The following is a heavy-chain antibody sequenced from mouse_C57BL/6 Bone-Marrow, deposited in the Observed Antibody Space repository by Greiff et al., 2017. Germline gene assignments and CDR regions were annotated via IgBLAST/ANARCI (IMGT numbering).Heavy chain of an antibody. V-gene: IGHV1-55*01. CDR3: ARPYYSNDWYFDV. CDR1: GYTFTSYW. D-gene: IGHD2-5*01. Sequence: QVQLQQPGAELVKPGASVTMSCKASGYTFTSYWLTWVQQSPGQCLEWIGDIYPGSGSTNYNEKFKGKATLTVDTSSSTAYMQLSSLTSEDSAVYYCARPYYSNDWYFDVWGTGTTVTVSS. J-gene: IGHJ1*03. CDR2: IYPGSGST.